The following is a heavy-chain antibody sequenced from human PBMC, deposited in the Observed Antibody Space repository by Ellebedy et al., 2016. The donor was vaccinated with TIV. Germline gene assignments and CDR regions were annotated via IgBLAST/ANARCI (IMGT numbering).Heavy chain of an antibody. V-gene: IGHV3-7*01. D-gene: IGHD3-10*01. CDR2: IKQDGSDP. Sequence: GGSLRLSCAASGIPFATYWLSWVRQAPGKGLEWVANIKQDGSDPYYVDSVKGRFTVSRDHAKSSVFLQMNSLRAEDTAVYYCLVTSFGDLFHPVHDYWGQGALVTVSS. J-gene: IGHJ4*02. CDR1: GIPFATYW. CDR3: LVTSFGDLFHPVHDY.